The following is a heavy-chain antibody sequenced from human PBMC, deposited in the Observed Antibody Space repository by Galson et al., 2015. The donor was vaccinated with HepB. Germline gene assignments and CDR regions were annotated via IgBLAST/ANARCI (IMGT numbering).Heavy chain of an antibody. CDR2: ISSSSSYT. D-gene: IGHD2-2*01. CDR3: ARETKGYCSSTSCNLTDY. CDR1: GFTFSNYY. J-gene: IGHJ4*02. Sequence: SLRLSCAASGFTFSNYYMSWIRQAPGKGLEWVSYISSSSSYTNYADSVKGRFTISRDNAKNSLYLQMNSLRAEDTAVYYCARETKGYCSSTSCNLTDYWGQGTLVTVSS. V-gene: IGHV3-11*06.